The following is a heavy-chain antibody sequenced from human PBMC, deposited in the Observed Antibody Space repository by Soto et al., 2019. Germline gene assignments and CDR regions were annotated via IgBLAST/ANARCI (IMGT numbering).Heavy chain of an antibody. Sequence: SVTLSLTCAVYGGSFSGYYLSWIRQPPGKGLEWIGEINHSGSTNYNPSLKSRVTISVDTSKNQFSLKLSSVTAADTAVYYCARFIVGATTGYYFDYWGQGTLVTVSS. V-gene: IGHV4-34*01. CDR2: INHSGST. CDR3: ARFIVGATTGYYFDY. D-gene: IGHD1-26*01. J-gene: IGHJ4*02. CDR1: GGSFSGYY.